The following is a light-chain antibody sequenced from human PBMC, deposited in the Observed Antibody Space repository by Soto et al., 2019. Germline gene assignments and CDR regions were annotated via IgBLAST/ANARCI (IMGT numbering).Light chain of an antibody. Sequence: EIVLTQSPGTLSVSPWERATLSCRASQGIGSTLAWYQQKPGQTPRLLIYGASNRATGIPDRFSGSGSGTDFTLTIGRLEPEDFAVYYCQQYGSSGTFGQGTKVDIK. J-gene: IGKJ1*01. V-gene: IGKV3-20*01. CDR1: QGIGST. CDR3: QQYGSSGT. CDR2: GAS.